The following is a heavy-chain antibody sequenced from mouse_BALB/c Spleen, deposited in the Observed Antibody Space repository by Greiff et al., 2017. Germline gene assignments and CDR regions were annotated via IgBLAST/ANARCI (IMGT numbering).Heavy chain of an antibody. CDR1: GYAFSSSW. D-gene: IGHD1-1*01. J-gene: IGHJ4*01. CDR3: ARGYGSSYVAMDY. Sequence: VQLQQSGPELVKPGASVKISCKASGYAFSSSWMNWVKQRPGQGLEWIGRIYPGDGDTNYNGKFKGKATLTADKSSSTAYMQLSSLTSVDSAVYFCARGYGSSYVAMDYWGQGTSVTVSS. CDR2: IYPGDGDT. V-gene: IGHV1-82*01.